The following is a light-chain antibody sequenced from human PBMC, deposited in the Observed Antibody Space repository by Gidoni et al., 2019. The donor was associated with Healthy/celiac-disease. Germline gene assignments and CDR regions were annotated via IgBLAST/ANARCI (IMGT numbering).Light chain of an antibody. V-gene: IGKV1-5*01. CDR3: QQYNSYQKT. CDR1: QSISNW. Sequence: DIQMTQSPSTLSASVGDRVTITCRASQSISNWLAWYQQKPGKAPKLLIYDASSLESGVPSRFSGSGSGTEFTLTISSLQPDDFAAYYCQQYNSYQKTFGQGTKVEIK. CDR2: DAS. J-gene: IGKJ1*01.